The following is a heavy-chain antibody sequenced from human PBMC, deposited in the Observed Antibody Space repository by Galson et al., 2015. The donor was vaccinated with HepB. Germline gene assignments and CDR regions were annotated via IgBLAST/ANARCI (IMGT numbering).Heavy chain of an antibody. CDR3: ARVGDILTGYYATFDY. CDR2: IYYSGST. D-gene: IGHD3-9*01. J-gene: IGHJ4*02. Sequence: LSLTCTVSGGSISSYYWSWIRQPPGKGLEWIGYIYYSGSTNYNPSLKSRVTISVDTSKNQFSLKLSSVTAANTAVYYCARVGDILTGYYATFDYWGQGTLVTVSS. V-gene: IGHV4-59*01. CDR1: GGSISSYY.